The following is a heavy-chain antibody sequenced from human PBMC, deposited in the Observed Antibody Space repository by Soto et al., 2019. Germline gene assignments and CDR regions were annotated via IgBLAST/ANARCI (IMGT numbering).Heavy chain of an antibody. J-gene: IGHJ4*02. V-gene: IGHV1-2*04. CDR1: GYTFTGYY. Sequence: GASVKVSCKGSGYTFTGYYMHWVRQAPGQGLEWMGWINPNSGGTNYAQKFQGWVTMTRDTSISTAYMELSRLRSDDTAVYYCARTDYGIYYFDYWAQGSLVTVSS. CDR3: ARTDYGIYYFDY. D-gene: IGHD4-17*01. CDR2: INPNSGGT.